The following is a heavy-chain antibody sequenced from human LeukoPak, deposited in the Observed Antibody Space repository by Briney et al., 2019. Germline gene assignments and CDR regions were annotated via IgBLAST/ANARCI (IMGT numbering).Heavy chain of an antibody. CDR2: IYYSGST. Sequence: SETLSLTCTVSGYSISSGYYWGWIRQPPGKGLEWIGSIYYSGSTYYNPSLKSRVTISVDTSKNQFSLKLSSVTAADTAVYYCARQMAMTTVVTGYLDYWGQGTLVTVSS. V-gene: IGHV4-38-2*02. J-gene: IGHJ4*02. CDR1: GYSISSGYY. D-gene: IGHD4-23*01. CDR3: ARQMAMTTVVTGYLDY.